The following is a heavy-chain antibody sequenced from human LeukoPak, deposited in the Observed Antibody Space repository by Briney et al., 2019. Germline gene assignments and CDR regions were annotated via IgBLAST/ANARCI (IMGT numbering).Heavy chain of an antibody. CDR3: ARRVGPSTAFDY. V-gene: IGHV4-59*01. D-gene: IGHD1-26*01. CDR2: IYFSGST. CDR1: GGSLSGYY. Sequence: TSETLSLTCTVSGGSLSGYYWSWIRQPPGKGLEWIAYIYFSGSTNYNPSLKSRVTISVDTSKNQFSLKLSSVTAADTAVYYCARRVGPSTAFDYWGQGTLVTVSS. J-gene: IGHJ4*02.